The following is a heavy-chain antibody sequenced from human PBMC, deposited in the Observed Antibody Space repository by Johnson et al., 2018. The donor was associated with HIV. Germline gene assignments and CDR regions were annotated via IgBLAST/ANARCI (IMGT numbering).Heavy chain of an antibody. CDR2: ISWNSGSI. J-gene: IGHJ3*02. Sequence: EVQVVESGGGLVQPGRSLRLSCAASGFTFDDYAMHWVRQAPGKGLEWVSGISWNSGSIGYADSVKGRFTISRDNAKNSLYLQMNSLRAEDTAVYYCARDPSRLRQSDIWGQGTMVTVSS. CDR1: GFTFDDYA. V-gene: IGHV3-9*01. CDR3: ARDPSRLRQSDI. D-gene: IGHD3-16*01.